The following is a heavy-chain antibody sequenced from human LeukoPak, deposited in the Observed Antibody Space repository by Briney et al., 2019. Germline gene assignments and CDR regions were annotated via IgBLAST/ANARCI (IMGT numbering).Heavy chain of an antibody. V-gene: IGHV1-2*02. J-gene: IGHJ5*02. D-gene: IGHD3-10*01. CDR1: GYTFTGYY. CDR2: INPNSGGT. CDR3: ARVNPLSFMVRGVILWFDP. Sequence: GASVKVSCKASGYTFTGYYMHWVRQAPGQGLEWMGWINPNSGGTNYAQKFQGRVTMTRDTSISTAYMELSRLRSDDTAVYYCARVNPLSFMVRGVILWFDPWGQGTLVTVSS.